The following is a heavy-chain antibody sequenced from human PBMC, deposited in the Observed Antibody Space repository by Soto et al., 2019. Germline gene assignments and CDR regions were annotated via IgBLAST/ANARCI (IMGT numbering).Heavy chain of an antibody. V-gene: IGHV4-34*01. Sequence: PSETLSLTCAVYGWSFSGYYWSWIRQPPGKGLEWIGEINHSGSTNYNRSLKSRVTISVDTSKNQFSLKLSSVTAADTAVYYCARVGLRYCSGGRCRKFDPWGQGTLVPVSS. J-gene: IGHJ5*02. D-gene: IGHD2-15*01. CDR1: GWSFSGYY. CDR2: INHSGST. CDR3: ARVGLRYCSGGRCRKFDP.